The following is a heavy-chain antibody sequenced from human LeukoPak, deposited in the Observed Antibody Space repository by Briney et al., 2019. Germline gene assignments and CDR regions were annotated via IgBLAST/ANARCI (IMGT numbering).Heavy chain of an antibody. CDR2: IYRRGDT. V-gene: IGHV3-66*03. Sequence: GGSLRLSCAASGFSVSSYDLNWVRQAPGKGLEWVSVIYRRGDTDYADSVKGRFTVSRDNSQNTLYLQMSSLRTEDTAVYFCAKDRGDYFDTSSQSLDSWGQGTLVTVSS. CDR1: GFSVSSYD. J-gene: IGHJ4*02. CDR3: AKDRGDYFDTSSQSLDS. D-gene: IGHD3-22*01.